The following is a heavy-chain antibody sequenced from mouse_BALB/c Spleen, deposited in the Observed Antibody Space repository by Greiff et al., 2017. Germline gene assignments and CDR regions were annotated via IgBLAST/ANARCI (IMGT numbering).Heavy chain of an antibody. V-gene: IGHV1S137*01. CDR1: GYTFTDYA. CDR2: ISTYYGDA. CDR3: ARGRVRITTVVAPDY. Sequence: QVQLQQSGAELVRPGVSVKISCKGSGYTFTDYAMHWVKQSHAKSLEWIGVISTYYGDASYNQKFKGKATMTVDKSSSTAYMELARLTSEDSAIYYCARGRVRITTVVAPDYWGQGTTLTVSS. J-gene: IGHJ2*01. D-gene: IGHD1-1*01.